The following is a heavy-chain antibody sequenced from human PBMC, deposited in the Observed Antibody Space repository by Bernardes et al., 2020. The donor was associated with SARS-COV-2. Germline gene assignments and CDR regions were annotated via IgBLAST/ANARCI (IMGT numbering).Heavy chain of an antibody. CDR1: GFSFHTFW. D-gene: IGHD1-1*01. CDR3: TRDPSGTSPA. Sequence: VGSLILSCAASGFSFHTFWMHWVRQVPGKGLVWVSHIDSDGSRTNYADSVKGRFTIFRDNAKNTLYLQMNSLRVEDTAVYYCTRDPSGTSPAWGQGTLVTVSS. CDR2: IDSDGSRT. J-gene: IGHJ5*02. V-gene: IGHV3-74*01.